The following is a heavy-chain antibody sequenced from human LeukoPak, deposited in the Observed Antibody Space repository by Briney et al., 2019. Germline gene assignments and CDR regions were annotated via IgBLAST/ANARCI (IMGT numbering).Heavy chain of an antibody. J-gene: IGHJ4*02. CDR3: ASRSGIAAAGTDY. Sequence: GGSLRLSCAASGFTFSSYSMNWVRQAPGKGLEWVSSISSSSSYIYYADSVKGRFTISRDNAKNSLYLQMNSLRAEDTAVYYCASRSGIAAAGTDYWGQGTLVTVSS. CDR1: GFTFSSYS. D-gene: IGHD6-13*01. V-gene: IGHV3-21*01. CDR2: ISSSSSYI.